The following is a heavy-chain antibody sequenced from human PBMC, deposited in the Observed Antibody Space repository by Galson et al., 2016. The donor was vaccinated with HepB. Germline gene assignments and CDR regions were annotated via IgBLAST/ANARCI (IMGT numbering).Heavy chain of an antibody. CDR2: IGIAGDT. CDR3: AGGSFSDLDV. V-gene: IGHV3-13*01. D-gene: IGHD1-26*01. Sequence: SLRLSCAASGLTFSTYDMHWVRQATGKGLEWVSTIGIAGDTYYPGSGKGRFTISRENVKNSLYLQMNSLRVEDTAVYYCAGGSFSDLDVWGQGTTVAVS. J-gene: IGHJ6*02. CDR1: GLTFSTYD.